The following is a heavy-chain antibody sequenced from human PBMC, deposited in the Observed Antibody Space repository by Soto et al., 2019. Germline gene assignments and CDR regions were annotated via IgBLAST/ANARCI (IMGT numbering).Heavy chain of an antibody. V-gene: IGHV4-4*02. CDR2: IYHSGST. J-gene: IGHJ5*02. CDR3: ARDGGHSGYDSDWFDP. D-gene: IGHD5-12*01. Sequence: WETLSLTCAVSGGSISSSNWWSWVRQPPGKGLEWIGEIYHSGSTNYNPSLKSRVTISVDKSKNQFSLKLSSVTAADTAVYHCARDGGHSGYDSDWFDPWGQGTLVTVSS. CDR1: GGSISSSNW.